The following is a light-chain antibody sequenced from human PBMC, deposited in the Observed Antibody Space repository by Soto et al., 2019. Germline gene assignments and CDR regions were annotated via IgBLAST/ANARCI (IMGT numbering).Light chain of an antibody. CDR1: SSNIGSKT. J-gene: IGLJ1*01. CDR2: NSY. V-gene: IGLV1-44*01. Sequence: LTQPPSASGTPGQRVTISCSGSSSNIGSKTVNWYQQLPGTVPKLLIYNSYQRPSGVPDRFSGSKSGTSASLAISGLQSEDEADYYCAAWDASLNGYVFGAGTKVAVL. CDR3: AAWDASLNGYV.